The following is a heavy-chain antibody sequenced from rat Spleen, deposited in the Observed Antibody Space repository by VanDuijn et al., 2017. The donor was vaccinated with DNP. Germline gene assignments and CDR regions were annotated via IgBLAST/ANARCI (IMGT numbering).Heavy chain of an antibody. CDR2: ITTSGDNT. V-gene: IGHV5S13*01. Sequence: EVQLVESGGGLVQPGRSLKLSCAASGFTFSYYGMAWVRQAPTKGLEWVATITTSGDNTYYRDSVKGRFTVSRDDAKRTLYLQMDSLRSEDTATYYCVRDSYSAPFDYWGQGVMVSVSS. J-gene: IGHJ2*01. CDR3: VRDSYSAPFDY. CDR1: GFTFSYYG. D-gene: IGHD1-1*01.